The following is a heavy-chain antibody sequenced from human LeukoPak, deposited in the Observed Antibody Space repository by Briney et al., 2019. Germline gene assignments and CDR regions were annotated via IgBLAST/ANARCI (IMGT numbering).Heavy chain of an antibody. CDR3: ARGFYYYDSSGYLN. CDR1: GGSFSGYY. D-gene: IGHD3-22*01. CDR2: INHSGST. J-gene: IGHJ4*02. Sequence: SETLSLTCAVYGGSFSGYYWSWIRQPPGKGLEWIGEINHSGSTNYNPSLKSRATISVDTSKNQFSLKLSSVTAADTAVYYCARGFYYYDSSGYLNWGQGTLVTVSS. V-gene: IGHV4-34*01.